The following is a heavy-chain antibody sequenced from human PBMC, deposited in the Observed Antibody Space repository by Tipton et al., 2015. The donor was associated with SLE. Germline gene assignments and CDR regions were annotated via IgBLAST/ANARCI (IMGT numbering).Heavy chain of an antibody. CDR1: GFNVNSNY. J-gene: IGHJ6*02. CDR2: IYHSGTT. CDR3: ARLKEGPLKGFYYTMDV. Sequence: LRLSCAASGFNVNSNYMTWVRQAPGKGLEWIGNIYHSGTTSYSPSLKSRVTISLDRSKNQFSLNLSSVTAADTAVYYCARLKEGPLKGFYYTMDVWGQGTTVTVSS. V-gene: IGHV4-4*09.